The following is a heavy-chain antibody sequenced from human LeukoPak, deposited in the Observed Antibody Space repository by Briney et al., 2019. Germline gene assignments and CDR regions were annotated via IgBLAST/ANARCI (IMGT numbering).Heavy chain of an antibody. CDR1: GFTFDDYG. Sequence: GSLRLSCAASGFTFDDYGMSWIRQPPGKGLEWIGEINHSGSTNYNPSLKSRVTISVDTSKNQFSLKLSSVTAADTAVYYCARRGEYSSSSGLYYYYYYYMDVWGKGTTVTVSS. CDR2: INHSGST. J-gene: IGHJ6*03. CDR3: ARRGEYSSSSGLYYYYYYYMDV. D-gene: IGHD6-6*01. V-gene: IGHV4-34*01.